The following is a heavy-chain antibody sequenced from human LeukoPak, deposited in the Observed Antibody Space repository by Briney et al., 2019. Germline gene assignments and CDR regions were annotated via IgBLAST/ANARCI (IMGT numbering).Heavy chain of an antibody. J-gene: IGHJ4*02. D-gene: IGHD6-6*01. CDR2: IYTSGST. V-gene: IGHV4-4*07. CDR1: GGSISSYY. CDR3: ARDSTNPSGIAARRYFDY. Sequence: SETLSLTCTVSGGSISSYYWSWIRQPAGKGLEWIGRIYTSGSTNYNPSLKSRVTMSVDTSKNQFSPKLSSVTAADTAVYYCARDSTNPSGIAARRYFDYWGQGTLVTVSS.